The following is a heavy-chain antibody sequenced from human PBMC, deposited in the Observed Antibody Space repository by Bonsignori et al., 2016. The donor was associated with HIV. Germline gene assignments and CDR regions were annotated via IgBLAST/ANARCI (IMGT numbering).Heavy chain of an antibody. CDR3: TRHASGEDFWSGSLSGPRLWYYYYMDV. J-gene: IGHJ6*03. D-gene: IGHD3-3*01. V-gene: IGHV3-73*01. CDR2: IRSKTYSYAT. Sequence: GGSLRLSCAASGFTFSGSAIHWVRQASGKGLEWVGRIRSKTYSYATTYAASVKGRFTISRDDSKNTAYLQLNSLKTEDTAVYYCTRHASGEDFWSGSLSGPRLWYYYYMDVWGKGTTVTVSS. CDR1: GFTFSGSA.